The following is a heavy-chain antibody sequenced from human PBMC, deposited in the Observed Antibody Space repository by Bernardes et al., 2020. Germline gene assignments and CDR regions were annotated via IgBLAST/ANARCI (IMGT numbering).Heavy chain of an antibody. CDR3: ASSRRDIVVVPAAQTGYFDY. J-gene: IGHJ4*02. CDR2: INHSGST. D-gene: IGHD2-2*01. CDR1: GGSFSGYY. Sequence: SETLSLTCAVYGGSFSGYYWSWIRQPPGKGLEWIGEINHSGSTNYNPSLKSRVTISVDTSKNQFSLKLSSVTAADTAVYYCASSRRDIVVVPAAQTGYFDYWGQGTLVTVSS. V-gene: IGHV4-34*01.